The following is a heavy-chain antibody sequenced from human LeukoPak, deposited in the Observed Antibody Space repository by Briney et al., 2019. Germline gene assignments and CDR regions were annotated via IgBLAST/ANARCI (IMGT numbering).Heavy chain of an antibody. CDR1: GGSISTYS. J-gene: IGHJ4*02. D-gene: IGHD6-13*01. CDR3: ARAGSSWSFDY. CDR2: IHYSGST. Sequence: SETLSLTCTVSGGSISTYSWSWIRQPPGKGLEWIGYIHYSGSTNYNPSLKSRVTISVDTSKNQLSLNLNSVTAADTAVYSCARAGSSWSFDYWGQGTLVTVSP. V-gene: IGHV4-59*01.